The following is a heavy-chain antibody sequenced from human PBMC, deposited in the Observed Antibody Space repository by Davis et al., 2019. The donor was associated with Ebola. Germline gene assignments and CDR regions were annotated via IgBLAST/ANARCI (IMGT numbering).Heavy chain of an antibody. CDR1: GFTVSNNY. J-gene: IGHJ4*02. V-gene: IGHV3-66*04. Sequence: GGSLRLSCAASGFTVSNNYMSWVRQAPGKGLEWVSLIYSDGTTYYADSVKGRFTISRDNSKNTLYLQMNSLRAEDTAVYFCARQAGYDYVRGTYHYWFDFWGQGTLVTVSS. D-gene: IGHD3-16*02. CDR3: ARQAGYDYVRGTYHYWFDF. CDR2: IYSDGTT.